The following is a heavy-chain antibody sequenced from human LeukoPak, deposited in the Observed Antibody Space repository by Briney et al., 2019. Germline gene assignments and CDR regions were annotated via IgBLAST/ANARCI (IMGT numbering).Heavy chain of an antibody. V-gene: IGHV3-53*01. D-gene: IGHD1-26*01. CDR3: ARDWELRL. Sequence: AEGSLRLSCAASGFTVRSNYMSWVRQAPGKGLEWVSVIYTGGYTYYADSVKGRFTISRDNSKNTLYLQMNSLRVEDTAVYYCARDWELRLWGQGTLVTVSS. J-gene: IGHJ1*01. CDR2: IYTGGYT. CDR1: GFTVRSNY.